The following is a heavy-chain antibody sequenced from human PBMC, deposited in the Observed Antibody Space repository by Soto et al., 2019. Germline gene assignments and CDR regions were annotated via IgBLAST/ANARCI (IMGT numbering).Heavy chain of an antibody. CDR3: ARDGSGSYYLGSFDY. V-gene: IGHV1-18*01. D-gene: IGHD3-10*01. CDR1: VYTFTSYG. CDR2: ISAYNGNT. J-gene: IGHJ4*02. Sequence: SVKVSCEASVYTFTSYGISWVRQAPGQGLEWMGWISAYNGNTNYAQKLQGRVTMTTDTSTSTAYMELRSLRSDDTAVYYCARDGSGSYYLGSFDYWGQGTLVTVSS.